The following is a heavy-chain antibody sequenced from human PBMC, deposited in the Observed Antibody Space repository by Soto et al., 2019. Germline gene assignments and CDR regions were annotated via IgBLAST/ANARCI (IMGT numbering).Heavy chain of an antibody. CDR1: GYTFTGYY. Sequence: ASVKVSCKASGYTFTGYYMHWVRQAPGQGLEWMGWINPNSGCTNYAQKFQGRVTMTRDTSISRAYLDLSRLISDDTAVYYRERDPDTVFACYYYYGMDVLGPGSTVTVFS. J-gene: IGHJ6*02. CDR2: INPNSGCT. D-gene: IGHD5-18*01. CDR3: ERDPDTVFACYYYYGMDV. V-gene: IGHV1-2*02.